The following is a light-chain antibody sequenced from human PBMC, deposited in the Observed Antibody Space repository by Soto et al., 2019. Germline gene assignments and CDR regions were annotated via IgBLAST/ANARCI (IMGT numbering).Light chain of an antibody. Sequence: QSALTQPPSASGSPGQSVAISCTGTSSDVGGYNYVSWYQQHPGKAPKLMIFEVNKRPSGVSNRFSGSKSGNTASLTISGLKVEDEADYYCSSSGGSPTYVFGTGTKLTVL. CDR3: SSSGGSPTYV. V-gene: IGLV2-8*01. J-gene: IGLJ1*01. CDR2: EVN. CDR1: SSDVGGYNY.